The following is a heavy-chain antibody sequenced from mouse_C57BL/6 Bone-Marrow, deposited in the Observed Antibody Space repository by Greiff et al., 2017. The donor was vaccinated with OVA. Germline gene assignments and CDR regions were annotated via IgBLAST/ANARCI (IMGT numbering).Heavy chain of an antibody. CDR2: IDPANGNT. V-gene: IGHV14-3*01. CDR1: GYNITNTY. CDR3: ARGWLVHDY. J-gene: IGHJ3*01. D-gene: IGHD2-3*01. Sequence: VQLQESVAELVRPGASVKLSCTASGYNITNTYMHWVKQRPEQGLEWIGRIDPANGNTTYDPKFQGKATLTADTSSNTAYLQLSSLTSEDADIYYCARGWLVHDYWGQGTLVTVSA.